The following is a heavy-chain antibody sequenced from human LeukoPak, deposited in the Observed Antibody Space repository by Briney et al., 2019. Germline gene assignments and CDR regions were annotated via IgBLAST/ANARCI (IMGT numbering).Heavy chain of an antibody. J-gene: IGHJ5*02. Sequence: ASVKVSCKASGYTFTSYDINWVRQATGQGLEWMGLMNPNSGNTGYAKKFQGRVTMTRNTSISTAYMELSSLRSEDTAVYYCARGKSDIVLMVSPGANWFDPWGQGTLVTVSS. CDR2: MNPNSGNT. D-gene: IGHD2-8*01. CDR3: ARGKSDIVLMVSPGANWFDP. CDR1: GYTFTSYD. V-gene: IGHV1-8*01.